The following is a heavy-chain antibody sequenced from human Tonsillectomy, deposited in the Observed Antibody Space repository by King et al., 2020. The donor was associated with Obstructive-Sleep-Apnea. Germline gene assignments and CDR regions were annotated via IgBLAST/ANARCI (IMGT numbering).Heavy chain of an antibody. D-gene: IGHD4-11*01. CDR1: GGSISSYY. CDR3: AGHFFGIQSFDY. CDR2: IYYSGST. V-gene: IGHV4-59*08. J-gene: IGHJ4*02. Sequence: VQLQESGPGLVKPSETLSLTCTVSGGSISSYYWSWIRQPPGKGLEWIGYIYYSGSTKYSPSLKSRVTISVDTSKNQFSLKLSSVTAADTAVYYCAGHFFGIQSFDYWGQGTLVTVSS.